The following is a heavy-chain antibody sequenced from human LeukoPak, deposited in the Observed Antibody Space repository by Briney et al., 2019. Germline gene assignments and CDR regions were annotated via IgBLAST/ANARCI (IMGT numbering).Heavy chain of an antibody. CDR3: ARGEAVRGTDH. D-gene: IGHD2-15*01. CDR2: INGDGYSI. V-gene: IGHV3-74*01. Sequence: GGSLRLSCAASGFAFSGYWMHWVRHAPGKGLVWLSRINGDGYSISYADSVKGRFTISRDNTKNTLYLQMNSLRAEDTAMYYCARGEAVRGTDHWGRGALVTVSS. CDR1: GFAFSGYW. J-gene: IGHJ4*02.